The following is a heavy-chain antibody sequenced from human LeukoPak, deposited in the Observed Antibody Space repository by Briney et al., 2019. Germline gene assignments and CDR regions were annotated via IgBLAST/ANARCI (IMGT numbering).Heavy chain of an antibody. CDR1: GVTFSSYW. Sequence: GGSLRLSCAASGVTFSSYWMHWVRQAPGMGLVWVSRINSDGSSTSYADSVKGRFTISRDNAKNTLYLQMNSLRAEDTAVYYCARDGSGGRPDYWGQGTLVTVSS. CDR3: ARDGSGGRPDY. V-gene: IGHV3-74*01. J-gene: IGHJ4*02. CDR2: INSDGSST. D-gene: IGHD3-10*01.